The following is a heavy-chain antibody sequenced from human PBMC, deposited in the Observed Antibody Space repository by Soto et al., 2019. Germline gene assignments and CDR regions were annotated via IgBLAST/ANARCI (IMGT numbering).Heavy chain of an antibody. V-gene: IGHV4-30-4*01. D-gene: IGHD5-12*01. CDR1: GGSIRSGDYY. CDR2: ISYSGST. CDR3: AGPRSGYDLGY. Sequence: QVQLQESGPGLVKPSQTLSLTCTVSGGSIRSGDYYWSWIRQPPGKGLEWIGYISYSGSTYYNPSRPSXXPXSXXPSKEQLTLEGSSVTAAVTAVYFCAGPRSGYDLGYWGQGTLVTGSS. J-gene: IGHJ4*02.